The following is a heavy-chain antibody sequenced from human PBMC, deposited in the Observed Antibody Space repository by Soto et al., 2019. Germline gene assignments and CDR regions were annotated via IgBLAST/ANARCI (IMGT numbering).Heavy chain of an antibody. CDR1: GGSISSYY. Sequence: PSETLSLTCTVSGGSISSYYWSWIRQPPGKGLEWIGYIYYSGSTNYNPSLKSRVTISVDTSKNQFSLKLSSVTAADTAVYYCARRGHYYGSGPYYYGMDVWGQGTTVTVS. D-gene: IGHD3-10*01. CDR2: IYYSGST. J-gene: IGHJ6*02. V-gene: IGHV4-59*01. CDR3: ARRGHYYGSGPYYYGMDV.